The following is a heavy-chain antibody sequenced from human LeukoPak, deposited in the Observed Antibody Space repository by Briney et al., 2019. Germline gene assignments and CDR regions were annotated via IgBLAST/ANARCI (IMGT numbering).Heavy chain of an antibody. D-gene: IGHD6-19*01. CDR3: ARNPYSSGWYYFDY. V-gene: IGHV3-21*01. CDR2: ISSSSSYI. J-gene: IGHJ4*02. CDR1: GFTFSTYG. Sequence: GGSLRLSCAASGFTFSTYGMHWVRQAPGKGLEWVSSISSSSSYIYYADSVKGRFTISRDNAKNSLYLQMNSLRAEDTAVYYCARNPYSSGWYYFDYWGQGTLVTVSS.